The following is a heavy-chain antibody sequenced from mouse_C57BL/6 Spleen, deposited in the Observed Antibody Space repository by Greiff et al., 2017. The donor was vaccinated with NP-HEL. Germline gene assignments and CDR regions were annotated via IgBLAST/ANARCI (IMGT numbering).Heavy chain of an antibody. CDR2: INYDGSST. Sequence: EVKVVESEGGLVQPGSSMKLSCTASGFTFSDYYMAWVRQVPEKGLEWVANINYDGSSTYYLDSLKSRFIISRDNAKNILYLQMSSLKSEDTATYYCARIITTVGYFDYWGQGTTLTVSS. V-gene: IGHV5-16*01. J-gene: IGHJ2*01. CDR1: GFTFSDYY. D-gene: IGHD1-1*01. CDR3: ARIITTVGYFDY.